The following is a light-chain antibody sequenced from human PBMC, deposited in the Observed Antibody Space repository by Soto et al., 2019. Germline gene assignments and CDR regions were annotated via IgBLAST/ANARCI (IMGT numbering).Light chain of an antibody. CDR2: GAS. Sequence: EIVMTQSPATLSVSPGERATLSCRASQSVSSNLAWYQQKPGQAPRLLIYGASTRATGIPARFSGSGSGTEITPAISSLQSEDFAVYYCQQYKNWPPWTFGQGTKGEIK. CDR1: QSVSSN. CDR3: QQYKNWPPWT. V-gene: IGKV3-15*01. J-gene: IGKJ1*01.